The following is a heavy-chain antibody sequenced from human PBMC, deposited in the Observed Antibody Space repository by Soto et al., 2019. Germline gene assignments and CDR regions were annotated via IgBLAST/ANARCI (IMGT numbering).Heavy chain of an antibody. CDR1: GGSINSFY. CDR3: ARSIAVDAFDI. J-gene: IGHJ3*02. CDR2: FYYSGNT. Sequence: QVQLQESGPGLVKPSETLSLTCTVSGGSINSFYWSWIRQPPGQGLEWIGYFYYSGNTYYIPSLKSRVTISVDASKNNLSLRLTSVTAADTAVYYCARSIAVDAFDIWGQGTMVTVSS. V-gene: IGHV4-59*08. D-gene: IGHD6-6*01.